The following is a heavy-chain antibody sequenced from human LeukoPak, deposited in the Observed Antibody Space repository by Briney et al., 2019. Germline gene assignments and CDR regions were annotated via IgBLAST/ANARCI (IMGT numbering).Heavy chain of an antibody. CDR2: ISYDGSNK. CDR1: GFTFSSYA. Sequence: GGSLRLSCAASGFTFSSYAMHWVRQAPGKGLEWVAVISYDGSNKYYADSVKGRFTISRDNSKNTLYLQMNSLRAEDTAVYYCATEGVVVPAAIDYWGQGTLVTVSS. J-gene: IGHJ4*02. D-gene: IGHD2-2*01. CDR3: ATEGVVVPAAIDY. V-gene: IGHV3-30-3*01.